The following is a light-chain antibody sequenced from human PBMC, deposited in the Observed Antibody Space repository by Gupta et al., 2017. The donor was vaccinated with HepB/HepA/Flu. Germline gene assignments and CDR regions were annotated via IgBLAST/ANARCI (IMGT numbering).Light chain of an antibody. V-gene: IGKV2-28*01. CDR3: MQALQTPLT. J-gene: IGKJ4*01. Sequence: DNVITASSLSLSVAPGEPASISFRSRQSLREYNGYNYLDWYLQNPEQSPQLLIYLGSNRAAGVPDRFSGSGSGTDFTLKISIVDAEDVVVYYCMQALQTPLTFGSGTKVEIK. CDR1: QSLREYNGYNY. CDR2: LGS.